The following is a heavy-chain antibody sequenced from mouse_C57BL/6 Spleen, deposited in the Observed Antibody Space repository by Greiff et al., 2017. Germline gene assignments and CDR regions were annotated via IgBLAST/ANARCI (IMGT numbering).Heavy chain of an antibody. Sequence: QVQLQQPGTELVKPGASVKLCCKASGYTFTSYWTHWVKKRPGQGLEWIGNINTSPGGTNYNEKFKSKATRTVDKSSTSAYIQLSSPTSDDSAVYYCARQGYYGNLYAMDYWGQSTSVT. V-gene: IGHV1-53*01. D-gene: IGHD2-1*01. CDR2: INTSPGGT. CDR3: ARQGYYGNLYAMDY. CDR1: GYTFTSYW. J-gene: IGHJ4*01.